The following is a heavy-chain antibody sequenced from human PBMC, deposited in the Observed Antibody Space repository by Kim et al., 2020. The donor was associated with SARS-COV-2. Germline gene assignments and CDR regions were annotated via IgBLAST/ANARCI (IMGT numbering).Heavy chain of an antibody. CDR3: ASSTPGRYFDY. Sequence: SETLSLTCTVSGGSISSSSYYWGWIRQPPGKGLEWIGSIYYSGSTYYNPSLKSRVTISVDTSKNQFSLKLSSVTAADTAVYYCASSTPGRYFDYWGQGTLVTVSS. V-gene: IGHV4-39*01. J-gene: IGHJ4*02. CDR1: GGSISSSSYY. D-gene: IGHD4-17*01. CDR2: IYYSGST.